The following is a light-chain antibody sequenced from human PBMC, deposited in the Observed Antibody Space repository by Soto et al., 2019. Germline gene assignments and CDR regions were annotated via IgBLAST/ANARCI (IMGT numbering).Light chain of an antibody. Sequence: IALTQSPAILYLSPGERATLSCRASQSVSTYLAWYQQKPGQAPRLLIYDTFNRATAIPARFSGSGSGTDFTLTISSLEPEDLAVYYCVQRNDWPWTSGQGTKGEI. V-gene: IGKV3-11*01. CDR1: QSVSTY. CDR3: VQRNDWPWT. CDR2: DTF. J-gene: IGKJ1*01.